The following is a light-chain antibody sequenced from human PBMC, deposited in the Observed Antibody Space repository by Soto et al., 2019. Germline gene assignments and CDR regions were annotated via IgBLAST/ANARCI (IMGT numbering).Light chain of an antibody. CDR3: QQYHGRPIS. Sequence: IVRTISPATLSLPPGEGVTFSCRASQGVSRKLAWYQHKPGQAPRLLISGASTGATGIPARFSGSGSGTEFTLTISSLQSEDCAVYYCQQYHGRPISFGQGTRLEI. J-gene: IGKJ5*01. CDR1: QGVSRK. CDR2: GAS. V-gene: IGKV3-15*01.